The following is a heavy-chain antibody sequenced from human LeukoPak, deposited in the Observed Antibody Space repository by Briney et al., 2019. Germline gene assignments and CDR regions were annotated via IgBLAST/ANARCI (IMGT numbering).Heavy chain of an antibody. D-gene: IGHD3-22*01. J-gene: IGHJ4*02. Sequence: PGGSLRLSCAASGFTFSSYAMTWVRQAPGKGLEWVSYISSSSSTIYYADSVKGRFTISRDNAKNSLYLQMNSLRDEDTAVYYCARDQLFQHYYDSSDYLNFDYWGQGTLVTVSS. CDR1: GFTFSSYA. CDR3: ARDQLFQHYYDSSDYLNFDY. V-gene: IGHV3-48*02. CDR2: ISSSSSTI.